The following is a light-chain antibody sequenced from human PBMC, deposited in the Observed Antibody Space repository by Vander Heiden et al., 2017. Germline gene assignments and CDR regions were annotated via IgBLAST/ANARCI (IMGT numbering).Light chain of an antibody. J-gene: IGKJ1*01. CDR2: LGS. V-gene: IGKV2-28*01. Sequence: DLVMPQSPLSLPVTPGEPASISSRSGQSLLHSSGNYYLGWYLQKPGQSPQLLIYLGSNRASGVPDRFSGSGSGTDFTLKISTVEAEDVGVYYCMQALQTPWTFGQGTKVEIK. CDR3: MQALQTPWT. CDR1: QSLLHSSGNYY.